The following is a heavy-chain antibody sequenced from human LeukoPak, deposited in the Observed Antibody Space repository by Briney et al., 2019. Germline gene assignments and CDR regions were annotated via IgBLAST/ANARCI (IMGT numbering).Heavy chain of an antibody. CDR1: GGTFSSYA. CDR2: IIPILGIA. D-gene: IGHD5-18*01. Sequence: ASVKVSCKASGGTFSSYAISWVRQAPGQGLEWMGRIIPILGIANYVQKFQGRVTITADKSTSTAYMELSSLRSEDTAVYYCARDTIVDTARVFDYWGQGTLVTVSS. V-gene: IGHV1-69*04. CDR3: ARDTIVDTARVFDY. J-gene: IGHJ4*02.